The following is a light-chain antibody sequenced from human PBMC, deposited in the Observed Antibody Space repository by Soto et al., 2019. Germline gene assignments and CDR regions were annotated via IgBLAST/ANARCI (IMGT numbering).Light chain of an antibody. CDR2: GAA. CDR1: QSVSRNF. V-gene: IGKV3-20*01. Sequence: DIVLTQSPGPLSLSPGEGATLSCMASQSVSRNFVAWYQQQPGQAPRLLIHGAANRATGIPDRFTGSGSGTDFTLSITRLEPEDFAVYFCQQYGSSLTLCGGTKVDIK. J-gene: IGKJ4*01. CDR3: QQYGSSLT.